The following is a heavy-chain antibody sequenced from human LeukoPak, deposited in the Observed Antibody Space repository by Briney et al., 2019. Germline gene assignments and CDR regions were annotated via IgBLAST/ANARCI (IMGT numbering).Heavy chain of an antibody. CDR2: IRSKANSYAT. J-gene: IGHJ4*02. V-gene: IGHV3-73*01. CDR3: TSHDYGDYPFYY. Sequence: GGSLRLSCAAPGFTFSGSAMHWVRQASGKGLEWVGRIRSKANSYATAYAASVKGRFTISRDDSKNTAYLQMNSLKTEDTAVYYCTSHDYGDYPFYYWGQGTLVTVSS. D-gene: IGHD4-17*01. CDR1: GFTFSGSA.